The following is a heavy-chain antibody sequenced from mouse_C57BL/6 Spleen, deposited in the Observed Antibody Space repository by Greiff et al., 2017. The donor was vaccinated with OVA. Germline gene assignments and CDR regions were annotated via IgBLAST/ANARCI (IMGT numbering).Heavy chain of an antibody. Sequence: VKLKESGPELVKPGASVKISCKASGYAFSSSWMNWVKQRPGKGLEWIGRIYPGDGDTNYNGKFKGKATLTADKSSSTAYMQLSSLTSEDSAVYFCARPSYDSYFDYWGQGTTLTVSS. CDR1: GYAFSSSW. V-gene: IGHV1-82*01. J-gene: IGHJ2*01. CDR3: ARPSYDSYFDY. CDR2: IYPGDGDT. D-gene: IGHD2-4*01.